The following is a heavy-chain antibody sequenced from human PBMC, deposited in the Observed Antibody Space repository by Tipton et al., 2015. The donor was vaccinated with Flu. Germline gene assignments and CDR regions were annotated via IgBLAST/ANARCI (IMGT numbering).Heavy chain of an antibody. CDR1: GDSIGSRYF. CDR2: ISHSGRT. J-gene: IGHJ4*02. D-gene: IGHD3-10*01. V-gene: IGHV4-38-2*01. CDR3: ARSTYYYGSGSSDY. Sequence: LRLSCSVSGDSIGSRYFWGWIRQPPGKGLEWIGCISHSGRTYYNPSLKSRVTISLDTAKNQFSQRLTSVTAADTAVYYCARSTYYYGSGSSDYWGQGILVTVSS.